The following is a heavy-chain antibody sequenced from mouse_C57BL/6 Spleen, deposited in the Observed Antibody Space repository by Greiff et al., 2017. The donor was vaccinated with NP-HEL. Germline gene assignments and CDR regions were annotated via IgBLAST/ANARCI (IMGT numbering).Heavy chain of an antibody. Sequence: DVKLQESGPGLVKPSQSLSLTCSVTGYSITSGYYWNWIRQFPGNKLEWMGYKRYDGSNNYNPSLKNLITTTRDTSKNQFFLTLNSVTTEDTATYYCARTGWYWYFDVWGTGTTVTVSS. CDR2: KRYDGSN. V-gene: IGHV3-6*01. CDR3: ARTGWYWYFDV. CDR1: GYSITSGYY. D-gene: IGHD3-1*01. J-gene: IGHJ1*03.